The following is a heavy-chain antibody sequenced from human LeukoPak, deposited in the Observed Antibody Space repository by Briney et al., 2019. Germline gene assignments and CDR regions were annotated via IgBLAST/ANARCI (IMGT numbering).Heavy chain of an antibody. V-gene: IGHV4-59*01. CDR1: GDSISPYY. Sequence: PSETLSLTCAVSGDSISPYYWGWIRQPPGKGLEWIGYIYYSGDTTYNPSLKSRVTMSVDTSKNQFSLKLSSVTAADTAVYYCARDKQPGDYWGQGALVTVSS. J-gene: IGHJ4*02. CDR3: ARDKQPGDY. D-gene: IGHD1-1*01. CDR2: IYYSGDT.